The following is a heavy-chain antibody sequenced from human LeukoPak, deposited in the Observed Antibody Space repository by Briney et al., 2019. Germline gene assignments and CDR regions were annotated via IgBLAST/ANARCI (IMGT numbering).Heavy chain of an antibody. J-gene: IGHJ5*02. CDR2: INHSGST. V-gene: IGHV4-34*01. D-gene: IGHD3-10*01. Sequence: KPSETLSLTCAVYGGSFSGYYWSWIRQPPGKGLEWIGEINHSGSTNYNPSLKSRVTISVDTSKNQFSLKLSSVTAADTAVYYCARVGTRITMVRGVTTSRNWFDPWGQGTLVTVSS. CDR1: GGSFSGYY. CDR3: ARVGTRITMVRGVTTSRNWFDP.